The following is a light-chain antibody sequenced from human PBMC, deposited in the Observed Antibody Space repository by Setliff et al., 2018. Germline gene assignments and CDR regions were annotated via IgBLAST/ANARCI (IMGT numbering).Light chain of an antibody. CDR1: SSNIGSSY. V-gene: IGLV1-51*01. J-gene: IGLJ2*01. CDR3: ATWDFSLRGVV. CDR2: DNN. Sequence: SVLTQPPSVSAAPRQKVTISCSGSSSNIGSSYVSWYQQVPGTAPKLLIYDNNKRPSGIPDRFSGSKSGASGTLGITGLQTGDEAEYYCATWDFSLRGVVFGGGTQRTVL.